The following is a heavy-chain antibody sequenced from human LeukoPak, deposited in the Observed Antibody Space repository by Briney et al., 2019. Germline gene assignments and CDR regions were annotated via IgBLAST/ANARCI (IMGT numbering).Heavy chain of an antibody. Sequence: PVGSPRLSCAASGFTFSSYSMNWVRQAPGKGLEWVSYIRSSGSPIYYADSVKGRFTISRDNAKNSLYLQMNSLRDEDTAVYYCVRDPDALDYWGQRTPATVSS. V-gene: IGHV3-48*02. CDR2: IRSSGSPI. CDR3: VRDPDALDY. J-gene: IGHJ4*01. CDR1: GFTFSSYS.